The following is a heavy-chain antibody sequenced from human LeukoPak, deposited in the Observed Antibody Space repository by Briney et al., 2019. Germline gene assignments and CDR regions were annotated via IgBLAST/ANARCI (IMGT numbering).Heavy chain of an antibody. CDR1: GFTFSSYA. CDR2: IKQDGSEK. D-gene: IGHD3-9*01. CDR3: ARIFTGY. Sequence: GGSLRLSCAASGFTFSSYAMSWVRQAPGKGLEWVANIKQDGSEKYYVDSVKGRFTISRDNAKNSLYLQMNSLRAEDTAVYYCARIFTGYWGQGTLVTVSS. J-gene: IGHJ4*02. V-gene: IGHV3-7*01.